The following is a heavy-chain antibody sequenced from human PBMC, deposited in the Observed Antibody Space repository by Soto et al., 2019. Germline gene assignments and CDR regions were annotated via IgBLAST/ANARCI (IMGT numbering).Heavy chain of an antibody. J-gene: IGHJ6*02. CDR1: GFTFSSYG. V-gene: IGHV3-30*18. D-gene: IGHD2-15*01. CDR3: AKDFLPVVVVAALYYGMDV. CDR2: ISYDGSNK. Sequence: ESGGGVVQPGRSLRLSCAASGFTFSSYGMHWVRQAPGKGLEWVAVISYDGSNKYYADSVKGRFTISRDNSKNTLYLQMNSLRAEDTAVYYCAKDFLPVVVVAALYYGMDVWGQGTTVTVSS.